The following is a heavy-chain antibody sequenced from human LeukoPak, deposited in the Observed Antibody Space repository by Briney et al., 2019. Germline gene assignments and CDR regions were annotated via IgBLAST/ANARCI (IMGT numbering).Heavy chain of an antibody. J-gene: IGHJ4*02. CDR1: GGSISSGGYS. CDR3: ARNYYGSGSYVFDY. D-gene: IGHD3-10*01. V-gene: IGHV4-30-2*01. Sequence: SQTLSLPCAVSGGSISSGGYSWSWIRQPPGKGLEWIGYIYHSGSTYYNPSLKSRVTISVDKSKNQFSLKLSSVTAADTAVYYCARNYYGSGSYVFDYWGQGTLVTVSS. CDR2: IYHSGST.